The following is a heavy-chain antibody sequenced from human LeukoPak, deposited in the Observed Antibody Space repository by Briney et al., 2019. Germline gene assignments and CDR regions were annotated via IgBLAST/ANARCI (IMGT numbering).Heavy chain of an antibody. CDR2: IYTTSGST. CDR3: ARHRRSGYDRRVDY. Sequence: SETLSLTCTVSGGSISSYYWSWIRQPPGKGLEWIGRIYTTSGSTNYNPSLKSRVTISVDTSKNQFSLKLSSVTAADTAVYYCARHRRSGYDRRVDYWGQGTLVTVSS. J-gene: IGHJ4*02. V-gene: IGHV4-4*07. D-gene: IGHD5-12*01. CDR1: GGSISSYY.